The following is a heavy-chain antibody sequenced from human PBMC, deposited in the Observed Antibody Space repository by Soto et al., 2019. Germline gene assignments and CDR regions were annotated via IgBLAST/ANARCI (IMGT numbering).Heavy chain of an antibody. CDR1: GFTFSTYW. CDR3: ARATGSNHPFDY. Sequence: EVQLVESGGGLVQPGGSLRLSCAATGFTFSTYWMHWVRQGPGKGLVWVSRISTDGSSTTYADSVEGRFTLSRDNAKNMLSLPMNSLRAEDPAVYYCARATGSNHPFDYWGQGSLVSVSS. J-gene: IGHJ4*02. CDR2: ISTDGSST. D-gene: IGHD2-2*01. V-gene: IGHV3-74*01.